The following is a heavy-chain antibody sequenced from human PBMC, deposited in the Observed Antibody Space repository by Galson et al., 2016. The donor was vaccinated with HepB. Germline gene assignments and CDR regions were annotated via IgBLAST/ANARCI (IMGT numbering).Heavy chain of an antibody. D-gene: IGHD1-1*01. J-gene: IGHJ4*02. Sequence: SLRLSCAASGFPFSSYAMHWVRQAPGKGLEWVAVLSYDGSNKYYADSVKGRFTISRDISKVYLQMNSLRAEDTAVYYCARDMEYHFDYWGQGTLVTVSS. V-gene: IGHV3-30*04. CDR2: LSYDGSNK. CDR1: GFPFSSYA. CDR3: ARDMEYHFDY.